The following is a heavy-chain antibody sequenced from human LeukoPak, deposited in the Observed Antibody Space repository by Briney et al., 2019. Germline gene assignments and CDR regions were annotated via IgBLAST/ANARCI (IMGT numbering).Heavy chain of an antibody. Sequence: PGGSLRLSCAASGFTFSSYGMHWVRQAPGKGLEWVAVISYDGSNKYYADSVKGRFTISRDNSKNTLYLQMNSLRAEDTAVYYCAADGVVVAATSSPHYYYYGMDVWGQGTTVTVSS. D-gene: IGHD2-15*01. CDR2: ISYDGSNK. CDR3: AADGVVVAATSSPHYYYYGMDV. CDR1: GFTFSSYG. J-gene: IGHJ6*02. V-gene: IGHV3-30*03.